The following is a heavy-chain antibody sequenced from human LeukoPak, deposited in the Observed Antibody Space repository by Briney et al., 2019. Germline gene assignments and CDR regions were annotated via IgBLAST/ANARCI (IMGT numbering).Heavy chain of an antibody. CDR1: GGSIGSYY. D-gene: IGHD6-19*01. V-gene: IGHV4-4*07. J-gene: IGHJ4*02. CDR2: IYTSGST. CDR3: ASERQWLGTYYFDY. Sequence: SETLSLTCTVSGGSIGSYYWSWIRQPAGKGLEWIGRIYTSGSTNYNPSLKSRVTMSVDTSKNQFSLKLSSVTAADTAVYYCASERQWLGTYYFDYWGQGTLVTVSS.